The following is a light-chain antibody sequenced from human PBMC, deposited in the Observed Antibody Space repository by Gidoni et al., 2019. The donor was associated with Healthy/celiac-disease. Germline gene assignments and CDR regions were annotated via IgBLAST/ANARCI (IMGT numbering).Light chain of an antibody. V-gene: IGLV2-11*01. J-gene: IGLJ3*02. CDR1: RSAVGGYNY. CDR2: DVS. CDR3: CSYAGSYTWV. Sequence: QSALTQPRSVSGSPGQAVTISCTGTRSAVGGYNYVSWYQQHPGKAPKLMIYDVSKRPSGVPVRFSGSKSVNTASLTISGLQAEDEADYYCCSYAGSYTWVFGGGTKLTVL.